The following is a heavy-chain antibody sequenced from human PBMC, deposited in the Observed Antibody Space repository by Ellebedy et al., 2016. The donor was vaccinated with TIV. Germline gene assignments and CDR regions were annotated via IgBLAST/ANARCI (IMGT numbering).Heavy chain of an antibody. J-gene: IGHJ3*02. CDR2: TYYRSKWYN. D-gene: IGHD6-19*01. CDR1: GDSVSSNTAA. CDR3: ARTPQWLERAYDI. V-gene: IGHV6-1*01. Sequence: SQTLSLTCAISGDSVSSNTAAWTWIRQSPSRGLEWLGRTYYRSKWYNDYAISVKSRITIDPDTSKNQFSLQLNSVTPEDTAVYYCARTPQWLERAYDIWGQGTMVTVSS.